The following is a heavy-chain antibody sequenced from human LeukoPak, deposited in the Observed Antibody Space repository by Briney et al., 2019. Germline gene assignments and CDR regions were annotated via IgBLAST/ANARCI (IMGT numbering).Heavy chain of an antibody. J-gene: IGHJ3*02. V-gene: IGHV3-13*01. CDR3: ARNRKPAYVADDALDI. CDR2: IGTAGDT. D-gene: IGHD3-16*01. CDR1: GFTFSSYD. Sequence: PGGSLRLSCAASGFTFSSYDMHWVRQATGKGLEWVSAIGTAGDTYYSGSVKGRFTISRENDKNSLYLQMNSLRAGDTAVYYCARNRKPAYVADDALDIWGQGTMVTVSS.